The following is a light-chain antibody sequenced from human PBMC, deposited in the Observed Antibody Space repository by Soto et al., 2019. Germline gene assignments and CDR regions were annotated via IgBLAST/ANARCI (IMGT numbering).Light chain of an antibody. Sequence: DIQMTQSPSTLSASVGDRVTLTCRASQSVSDWLAWYQQKPGKAPKLLIYKASNLESGVPSRFSGSGSGTEFTINISSLQHDDSATYYCQQYNTFSPYTFGQGTKLEIK. CDR2: KAS. CDR1: QSVSDW. V-gene: IGKV1-5*03. J-gene: IGKJ2*01. CDR3: QQYNTFSPYT.